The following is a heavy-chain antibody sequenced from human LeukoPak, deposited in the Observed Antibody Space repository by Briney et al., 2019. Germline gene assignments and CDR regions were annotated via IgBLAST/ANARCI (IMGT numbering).Heavy chain of an antibody. J-gene: IGHJ4*02. Sequence: PSETLSLTCTVSGGSISSSSYYWGWIRQPPGKGLEWIGSIYYSGSTYYNPSLKSRVTISVDTSKNQFSLKLSSVTAADTAVYYCARDRNGYDFWSGCYYLDYWGQGTLVTVSS. V-gene: IGHV4-39*07. CDR1: GGSISSSSYY. CDR2: IYYSGST. D-gene: IGHD3-3*01. CDR3: ARDRNGYDFWSGCYYLDY.